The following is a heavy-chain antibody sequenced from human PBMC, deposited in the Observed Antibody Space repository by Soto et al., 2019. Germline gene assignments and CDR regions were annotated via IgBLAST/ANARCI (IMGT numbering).Heavy chain of an antibody. D-gene: IGHD1-26*01. Sequence: ASVKVSCKASGYTFTSYYMHWVRQAPGQGLEWMGIINPSGGSTSYAQKFQGRVTMTRDTSTSTVYMELSSLRSEDTAVYYCARAGTPAVYSGSPNFDYCGQRTLVTVSS. CDR1: GYTFTSYY. CDR2: INPSGGST. V-gene: IGHV1-46*01. CDR3: ARAGTPAVYSGSPNFDY. J-gene: IGHJ4*02.